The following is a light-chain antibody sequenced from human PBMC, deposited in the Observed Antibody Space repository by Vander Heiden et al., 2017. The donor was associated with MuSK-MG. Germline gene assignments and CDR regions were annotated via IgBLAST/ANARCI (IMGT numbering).Light chain of an antibody. CDR1: KIGPKH. J-gene: IGLJ3*02. Sequence: SSEATHPPSLSVALAQTATLTCGGNKIGPKHVPCYPQKPGQRPVVVIDRSATRPPGIHERFAGNNAGNTATPTISRAQAGDEADYYWQVWDTSTVWMFGGGTKLTVL. V-gene: IGLV3-9*01. CDR2: RSA. CDR3: QVWDTSTVWM.